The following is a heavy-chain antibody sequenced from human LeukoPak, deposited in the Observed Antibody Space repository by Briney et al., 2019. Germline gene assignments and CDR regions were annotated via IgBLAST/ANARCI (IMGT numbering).Heavy chain of an antibody. V-gene: IGHV3-72*01. CDR2: TRNKANSYTT. J-gene: IGHJ6*02. Sequence: AGGSLRLPCAASGFTFSDHYMDWVRQAPGKGLEWVGRTRNKANSYTTEYAASVKGRFTVSRDDSKNSLYLQMNSLETEDTAVYYCARGEGYSGYDSPEYYYYGMDVWGQGTTVTVSS. CDR3: ARGEGYSGYDSPEYYYYGMDV. CDR1: GFTFSDHY. D-gene: IGHD5-12*01.